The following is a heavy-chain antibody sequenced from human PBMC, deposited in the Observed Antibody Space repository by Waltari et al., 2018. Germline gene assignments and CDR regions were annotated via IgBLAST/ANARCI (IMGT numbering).Heavy chain of an antibody. D-gene: IGHD6-6*01. CDR2: IIPILGIA. CDR3: ARDPGVIAARGYFDY. J-gene: IGHJ4*02. V-gene: IGHV1-69*04. CDR1: GGTFRSHA. Sequence: QVQLVQSGAEVKKPGSSVKVSCQASGGTFRSHAISWVLPAPGQGLEWMGRIIPILGIANYAQKFQGRVTITADKSTSTAYMELSSLRSEDTAVYYCARDPGVIAARGYFDYWGQGTLVTVSS.